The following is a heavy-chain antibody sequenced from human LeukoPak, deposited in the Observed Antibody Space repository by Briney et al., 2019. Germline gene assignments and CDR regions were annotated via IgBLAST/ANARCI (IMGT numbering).Heavy chain of an antibody. V-gene: IGHV3-30-3*01. J-gene: IGHJ4*02. CDR1: GFTFSSYA. D-gene: IGHD3-3*01. Sequence: GGSLRLSCAASGFTFSSYAMHWVRQAPGKGLEWVAVVSYDGSNKYYADSVKGRFTISRDNSKNTLYLQMNSLRAEDTAVYYCARDPSLDFWSGYLDYWGQGTLVTVSS. CDR2: VSYDGSNK. CDR3: ARDPSLDFWSGYLDY.